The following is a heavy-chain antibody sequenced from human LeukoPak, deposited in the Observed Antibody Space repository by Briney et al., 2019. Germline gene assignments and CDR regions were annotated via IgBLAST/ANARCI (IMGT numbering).Heavy chain of an antibody. Sequence: SVKVSCKASGDTFSSYAISWVRQAPGQGLEWMGRIIPIFGTANYAQKFQGRVTITTDESTSTAYMELSSLRSEDTAVYYCARGHDVYSSGWYKFDYWGQGTLVTVSS. V-gene: IGHV1-69*05. CDR3: ARGHDVYSSGWYKFDY. CDR1: GDTFSSYA. J-gene: IGHJ4*02. D-gene: IGHD6-19*01. CDR2: IIPIFGTA.